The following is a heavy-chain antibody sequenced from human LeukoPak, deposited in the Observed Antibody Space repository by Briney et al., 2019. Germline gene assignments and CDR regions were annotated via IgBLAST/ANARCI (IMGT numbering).Heavy chain of an antibody. V-gene: IGHV4-30-2*01. Sequence: SETLSLTCTVSGGPISSGGFSWTWIRQPPGKGLEWIGYIFQSGSPSYNPSLRSRVTISVDTSTNQFSLRLNSVTAADTAMYYCARDRAGLGLLDFRGQGTMVTVFS. D-gene: IGHD1-26*01. CDR2: IFQSGSP. CDR3: ARDRAGLGLLDF. J-gene: IGHJ3*01. CDR1: GGPISSGGFS.